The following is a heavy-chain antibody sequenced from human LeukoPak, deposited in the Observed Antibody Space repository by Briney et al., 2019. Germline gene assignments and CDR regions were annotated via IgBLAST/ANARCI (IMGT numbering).Heavy chain of an antibody. J-gene: IGHJ5*02. Sequence: ASVKVSCKASGYTFTSYGINWVRQATGQGLEWMGWMNPNSGNTGYAQKFQGRVTMTRNTSISTAYMELSSLRSEDTAVYYCARVGSSGWYENWFDPWGQGTLVTVSS. V-gene: IGHV1-8*01. CDR2: MNPNSGNT. CDR1: GYTFTSYG. D-gene: IGHD6-19*01. CDR3: ARVGSSGWYENWFDP.